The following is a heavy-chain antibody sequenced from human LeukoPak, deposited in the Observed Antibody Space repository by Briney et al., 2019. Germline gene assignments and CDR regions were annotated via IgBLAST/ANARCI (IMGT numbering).Heavy chain of an antibody. V-gene: IGHV1-18*01. Sequence: ASVKVSCKASGYTFTNFGISWVRQAPGQGLEWMGWISAYSGNTNYAQRLQGRVTMTTDTSTSTAYMELRSPRSDDTAVYYCARDRDYGDYNTQDLFVYWGQGTLVTVSS. CDR1: GYTFTNFG. CDR3: ARDRDYGDYNTQDLFVY. D-gene: IGHD4-17*01. CDR2: ISAYSGNT. J-gene: IGHJ4*02.